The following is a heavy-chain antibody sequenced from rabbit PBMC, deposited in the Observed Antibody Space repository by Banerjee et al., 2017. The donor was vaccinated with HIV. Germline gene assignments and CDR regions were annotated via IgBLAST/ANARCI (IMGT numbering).Heavy chain of an antibody. J-gene: IGHJ6*01. Sequence: QEQLVESGGDLVQPGASLTLTCTASGFDFSAYTFMCWVRQAPGKGLEWIACICASGKNYYANWAKGRFTISKTSSTTVTLQMTSLTVADTATYFCARDTGSSFSSYGMDLWGQGTLVTVS. D-gene: IGHD8-1*01. CDR2: ICASGKN. CDR3: ARDTGSSFSSYGMDL. V-gene: IGHV1S45*01. CDR1: GFDFSAYTF.